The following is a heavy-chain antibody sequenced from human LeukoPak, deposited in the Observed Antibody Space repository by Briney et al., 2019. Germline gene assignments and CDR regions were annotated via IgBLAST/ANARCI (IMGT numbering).Heavy chain of an antibody. CDR3: ARERQLVRWFDP. CDR2: INPNSGGT. Sequence: ASVKVSCKASGGTFSSYAISWVRQAPGQGLEWMGRINPNSGGTNYAQKFQGRVTMTRDTSISTAYMELSRLRSDDTAVYYCARERQLVRWFDPWGQGTLVTVSS. D-gene: IGHD6-13*01. CDR1: GGTFSSYA. J-gene: IGHJ5*02. V-gene: IGHV1-2*06.